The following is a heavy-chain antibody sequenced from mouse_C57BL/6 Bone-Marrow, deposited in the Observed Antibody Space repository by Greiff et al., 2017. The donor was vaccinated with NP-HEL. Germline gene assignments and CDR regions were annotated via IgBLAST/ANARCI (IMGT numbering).Heavy chain of an antibody. CDR3: ARPYYYGSSLFAY. V-gene: IGHV1-19*01. CDR2: INPYNGGT. Sequence: VQLQQSGPVLVKPGASVKMSCKASGYTFTDYYMNWVKQSHGKSLEWIGVINPYNGGTSYNQKFKGKATLTVNKSSSTAYMELHSLTSEDSAVYYGARPYYYGSSLFAYWGQGALVTVSA. CDR1: GYTFTDYY. J-gene: IGHJ3*01. D-gene: IGHD1-1*01.